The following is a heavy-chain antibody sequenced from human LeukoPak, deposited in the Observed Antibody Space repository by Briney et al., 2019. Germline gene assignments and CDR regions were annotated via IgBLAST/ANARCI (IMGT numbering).Heavy chain of an antibody. V-gene: IGHV4-59*08. CDR1: GGSISSYY. J-gene: IGHJ4*02. Sequence: SETLSLTCTVSGGSISSYYWSWIRQPPGKGLEWVGYIYYSGSTNYNPSLKSRVTISVDTSKNQFSLKLSSVTAADTAVYSCARGRWLQFFDYWGQGTLVTVSS. CDR3: ARGRWLQFFDY. CDR2: IYYSGST. D-gene: IGHD5-24*01.